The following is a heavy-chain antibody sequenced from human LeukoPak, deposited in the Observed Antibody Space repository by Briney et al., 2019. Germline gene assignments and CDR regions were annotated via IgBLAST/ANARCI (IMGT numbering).Heavy chain of an antibody. CDR3: ARVGAAAAPYWYFDL. J-gene: IGHJ2*01. Sequence: SETLSLTCTVSGGSISSSSYYWGWIRQPPGKGLEWIGSIYYSGSTYYNPSLKSRVTISVDTSKNQFSLKLSSVTAADTAVYYCARVGAAAAPYWYFDLGGRGTLVTVSS. CDR2: IYYSGST. V-gene: IGHV4-39*07. CDR1: GGSISSSSYY. D-gene: IGHD6-13*01.